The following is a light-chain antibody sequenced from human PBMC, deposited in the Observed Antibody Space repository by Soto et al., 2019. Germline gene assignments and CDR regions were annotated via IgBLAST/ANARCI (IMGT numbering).Light chain of an antibody. CDR1: SSNIGAGYD. CDR3: QSYDRSLSGYV. J-gene: IGLJ1*01. V-gene: IGLV1-40*01. CDR2: GNN. Sequence: QSVLTQPPSVSGAPGQRVTISCTGSSSNIGAGYDVHWYQQLPGTAPKLLIYGNNNRPSGVPDRFSGSKSGTSASLAIPGLQAEDEADFYCQSYDRSLSGYVFGTGTKVTVL.